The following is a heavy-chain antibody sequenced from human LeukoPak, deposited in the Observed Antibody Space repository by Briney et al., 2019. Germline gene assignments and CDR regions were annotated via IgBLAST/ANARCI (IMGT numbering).Heavy chain of an antibody. Sequence: PSETLSLTCTVSGGSISSYYWSWIRQPPGKGLEWIGYIYYSGSTNYNPSLKSRVTISVDTSKNQFSLKLSSVTAADTAVYYCARTSEYSSSSPFDYWGQGTLVTVSS. CDR1: GGSISSYY. CDR3: ARTSEYSSSSPFDY. V-gene: IGHV4-59*01. D-gene: IGHD6-6*01. CDR2: IYYSGST. J-gene: IGHJ4*02.